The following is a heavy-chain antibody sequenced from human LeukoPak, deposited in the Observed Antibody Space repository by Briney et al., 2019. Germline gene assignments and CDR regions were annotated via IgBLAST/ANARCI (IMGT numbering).Heavy chain of an antibody. CDR3: ARRSDYDILTGLNWFDP. V-gene: IGHV1-18*01. CDR1: GYIFTSYG. D-gene: IGHD3-9*01. CDR2: ISAYNGHT. J-gene: IGHJ5*02. Sequence: ASVKVSCKASGYIFTSYGISWVRQAPGQGLEWMGWISAYNGHTRYVQKLQDRVTMTTDTSTSTAHMELRSLRSDDTAVYYCARRSDYDILTGLNWFDPWGQGTLVTVSS.